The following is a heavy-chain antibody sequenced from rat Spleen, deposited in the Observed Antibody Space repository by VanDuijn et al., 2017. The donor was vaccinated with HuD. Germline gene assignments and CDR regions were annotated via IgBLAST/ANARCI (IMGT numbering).Heavy chain of an antibody. CDR3: TRRHYGYTDYFDY. CDR1: GFSLTSYS. CDR2: ISSDGITT. Sequence: VQLKESGPGLVQPSQTLSLTCTVSGFSLTSYSVHWVRQAPTKGLEWVATISSDGITTYYRDSVRGRFTISSDNAKTTLYLQMDSLRSEDTATYYCTRRHYGYTDYFDYWGQGVMVTVSS. D-gene: IGHD1-9*01. V-gene: IGHV5-29*01. J-gene: IGHJ2*01.